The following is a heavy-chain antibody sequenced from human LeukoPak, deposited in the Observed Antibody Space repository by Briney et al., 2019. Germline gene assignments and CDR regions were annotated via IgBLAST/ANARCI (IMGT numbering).Heavy chain of an antibody. CDR3: AKDQGGYDILTGYYIGVPDY. CDR1: GYTFTDYH. CDR2: INPNIGDT. V-gene: IGHV1-2*02. Sequence: ASVKVSCKPSGYTFTDYHIHWVRQAPGQGLEWLGWINPNIGDTKYAQKFQGRVTMTRDTSINTAYMEMSRLTSDDAAVYYCAKDQGGYDILTGYYIGVPDYWGQGTLVTVAS. J-gene: IGHJ4*02. D-gene: IGHD3-9*01.